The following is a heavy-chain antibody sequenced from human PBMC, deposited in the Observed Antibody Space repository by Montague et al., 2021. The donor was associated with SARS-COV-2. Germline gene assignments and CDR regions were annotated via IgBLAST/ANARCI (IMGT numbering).Heavy chain of an antibody. CDR2: IYYSGST. J-gene: IGHJ3*02. V-gene: IGHV4-59*01. CDR1: GGSISSYY. Sequence: SETLSLICTVSGGSISSYYWSWIRQPPGKGLEWIGNIYYSGSTXXXPSXKSRVTISVDTSKNQFSLKLSSVTAADTAVYYCARGSGWMGNAFDIWGQGTMVTVSS. D-gene: IGHD6-19*01. CDR3: ARGSGWMGNAFDI.